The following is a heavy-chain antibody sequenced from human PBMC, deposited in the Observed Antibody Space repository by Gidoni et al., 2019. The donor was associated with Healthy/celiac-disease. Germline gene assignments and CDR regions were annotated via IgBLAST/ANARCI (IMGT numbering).Heavy chain of an antibody. CDR2: IYSGGST. V-gene: IGHV3-66*02. CDR1: GFPVSSNY. Sequence: EVQLVESGGGLVQPGGSLRLSCAASGFPVSSNYMSWVRQAPGKGLEWVSVIYSGGSTYYADSVKGRFTISRDNSKNTLYLQMNSLRAEDTAVYYCARDISTTVTASYYYYGMDVWGQGTTVTVSS. J-gene: IGHJ6*02. CDR3: ARDISTTVTASYYYYGMDV. D-gene: IGHD4-4*01.